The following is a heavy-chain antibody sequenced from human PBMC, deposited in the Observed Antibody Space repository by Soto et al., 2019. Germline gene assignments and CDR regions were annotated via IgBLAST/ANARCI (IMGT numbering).Heavy chain of an antibody. CDR3: ARNVPVTTLGY. Sequence: EVQLVESGGGLVQPGGSLRLSCAASGVTVSNNYMSWVRQAPGKGLEWVSLIYSGGNKHYADSVKGRFTISRDNSKNILYLQMNSLRAEDTAVYYCARNVPVTTLGYWGQGTLVTVSS. V-gene: IGHV3-66*01. CDR2: IYSGGNK. D-gene: IGHD4-17*01. CDR1: GVTVSNNY. J-gene: IGHJ4*02.